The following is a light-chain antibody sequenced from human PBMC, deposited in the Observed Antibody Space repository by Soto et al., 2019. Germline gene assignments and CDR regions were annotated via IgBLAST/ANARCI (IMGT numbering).Light chain of an antibody. CDR2: GAS. J-gene: IGKJ1*01. V-gene: IGKV3-20*01. CDR3: QQYGSSPPWT. CDR1: QSVSSSY. Sequence: EVVLTQSPGTLSLSPGERSTLSCGASQSVSSSYLAWYQQKPGQAPRLLIYGASSTATGIPDRFSASGSGTDFTLTISRLEPEDFALYYCQQYGSSPPWTFGQGTKV.